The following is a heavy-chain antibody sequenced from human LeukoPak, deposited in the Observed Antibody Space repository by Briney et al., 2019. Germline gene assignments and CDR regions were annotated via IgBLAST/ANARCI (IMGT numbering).Heavy chain of an antibody. CDR3: ARDRGGSYYAYFDY. D-gene: IGHD1-26*01. V-gene: IGHV3-7*01. Sequence: GGSLRLSCAASGFTFSNYGMHWVRRAPGEGLEWVANIKQDGSEKYYVDSVKGRFTISRDNAKNSLYLQMNSLRAEDTAVYYCARDRGGSYYAYFDYWGQGTLVTVSS. J-gene: IGHJ4*02. CDR1: GFTFSNYG. CDR2: IKQDGSEK.